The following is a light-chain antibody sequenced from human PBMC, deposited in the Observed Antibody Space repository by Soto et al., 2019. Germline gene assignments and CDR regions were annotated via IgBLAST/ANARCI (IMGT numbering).Light chain of an antibody. CDR2: DAF. CDR1: QSVSSD. J-gene: IGKJ1*01. CDR3: QQKLST. Sequence: EIVLTQSPATLSLSPGERATLSCRASQSVSSDLAWYQQKPCQPPRLLIYDAFKRATGIPARFSGSGSGTDFTLTISSLEPEDFAVHYCQQKLSTFGQGTKVEMK. V-gene: IGKV3-11*01.